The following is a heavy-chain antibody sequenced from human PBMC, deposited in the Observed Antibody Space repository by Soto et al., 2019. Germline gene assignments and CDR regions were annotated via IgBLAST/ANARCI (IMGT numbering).Heavy chain of an antibody. J-gene: IGHJ6*02. V-gene: IGHV3-23*01. Sequence: SAISGSGGSTYYADSVKGRFTISRDNSKNTLYLQMNSLRAEDTAVYYCAKVGYCSGGSCHGGDYYYYYGMDVWGQGTTVTVSS. CDR2: ISGSGGST. CDR3: AKVGYCSGGSCHGGDYYYYYGMDV. D-gene: IGHD2-15*01.